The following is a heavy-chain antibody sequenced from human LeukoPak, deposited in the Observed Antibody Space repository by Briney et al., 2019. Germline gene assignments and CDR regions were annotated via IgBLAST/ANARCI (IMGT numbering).Heavy chain of an antibody. CDR2: IYYSGST. V-gene: IGHV4-39*01. CDR3: ASQSGRVYYYYYMDV. Sequence: SETLSLTCTVSGGSISSSSYYWGWIRQPPGKGLERIGSIYYSGSTYYNPSLKSRVTISVDTSKNQFSLKLSSVTAADTAVYYCASQSGRVYYYYYMDVWGKGTTVTVSS. J-gene: IGHJ6*03. CDR1: GGSISSSSYY.